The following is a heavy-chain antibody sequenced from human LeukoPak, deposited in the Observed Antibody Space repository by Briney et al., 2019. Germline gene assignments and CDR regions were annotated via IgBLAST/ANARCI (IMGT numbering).Heavy chain of an antibody. V-gene: IGHV1-69*04. D-gene: IGHD6-13*01. CDR3: ARYSSSWPPPYYFDY. CDR2: IIPILGIA. Sequence: ASVKVSCKASGGTFSSYAISWVRQAPGQGLEWMGRIIPILGIANYAQKFQGRVTITADKSTSTAYMELSSLRSEDTAVYYCARYSSSWPPPYYFDYWGQGTLVTVSS. CDR1: GGTFSSYA. J-gene: IGHJ4*02.